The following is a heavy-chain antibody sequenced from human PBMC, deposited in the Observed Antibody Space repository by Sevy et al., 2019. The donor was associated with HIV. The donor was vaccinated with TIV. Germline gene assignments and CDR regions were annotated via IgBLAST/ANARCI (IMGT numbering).Heavy chain of an antibody. CDR3: ARGGPNQQQLDYFDH. V-gene: IGHV4-59*02. J-gene: IGHJ4*02. Sequence: SETLSLTCTVSGVSVSPYYWAWIRQPPGKGLECVAFSGSTNYNPSLKSRATQSVDTSKNQFSLKLSSVTAADTAIYYCARGGPNQQQLDYFDHWGQGTLVTASS. CDR1: GVSVSPYY. CDR2: SGST. D-gene: IGHD1-1*01.